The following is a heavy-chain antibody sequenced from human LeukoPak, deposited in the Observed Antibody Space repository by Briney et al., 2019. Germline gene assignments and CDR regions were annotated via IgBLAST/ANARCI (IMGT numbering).Heavy chain of an antibody. CDR1: GFTFDDYA. V-gene: IGHV3-9*01. CDR3: AKGPPRPDRCYYYYYGMDV. Sequence: GSSLRLSCAASGFTFDDYAMHWVRQAPGKGLEWVSGISWNSGSIGYADSVKGRFTISRDNAKNSLYLQMNSLRAEDTALYYCAKGPPRPDRCYYYYYGMDVWGQGTTVTVSS. J-gene: IGHJ6*02. CDR2: ISWNSGSI.